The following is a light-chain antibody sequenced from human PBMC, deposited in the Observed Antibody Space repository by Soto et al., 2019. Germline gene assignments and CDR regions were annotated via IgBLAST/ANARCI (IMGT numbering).Light chain of an antibody. J-gene: IGKJ5*01. V-gene: IGKV1-39*01. CDR3: QQNYSTPPIT. CDR2: AAS. CDR1: QSISSF. Sequence: DFQMTQSPSSLSASVGARVTISCRSSQSISSFLNWYQQKTGKDPKLLIYAASSLQSGGPSRFSGSGSGTDFNRTIRSLQPEDFATYYCQQNYSTPPITFGQGKRLEIK.